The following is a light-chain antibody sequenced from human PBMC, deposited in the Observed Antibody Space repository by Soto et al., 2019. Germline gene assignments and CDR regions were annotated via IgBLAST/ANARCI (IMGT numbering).Light chain of an antibody. V-gene: IGKV1-5*01. CDR1: QSISSW. CDR2: DAS. CDR3: QQYNTYRA. J-gene: IGKJ1*01. Sequence: DIQMTQSPSTLSASVGDRVTITCRASQSISSWLAWYQQKPGKAPKLLIYDASSLESGVPSRFSGSGSGTEFTLTIISLQPDDFATYYCQQYNTYRAFGQGTKVDIK.